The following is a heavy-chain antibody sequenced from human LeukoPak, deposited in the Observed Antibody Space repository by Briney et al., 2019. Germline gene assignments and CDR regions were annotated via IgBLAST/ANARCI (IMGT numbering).Heavy chain of an antibody. CDR2: IIPIFGTA. D-gene: IGHD3-3*01. J-gene: IGHJ4*02. V-gene: IGHV1-69*05. CDR1: GYTFSGYY. Sequence: ASVKVSCKASGYTFSGYYIHWVRQAPGQGLEWMGGIIPIFGTANYAQKFQGRVTITTDESTSTAYMELSSLRSEDTAVYYCAIGIRARFLENFDYWGQGTLVTVSS. CDR3: AIGIRARFLENFDY.